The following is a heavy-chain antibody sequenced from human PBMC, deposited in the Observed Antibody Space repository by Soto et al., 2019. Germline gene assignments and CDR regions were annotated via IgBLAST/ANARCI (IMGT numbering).Heavy chain of an antibody. J-gene: IGHJ6*01. CDR2: IWYDGSKK. D-gene: IGHD6-13*01. CDR3: VRHLEQQQLGFGMDV. CDR1: GFTFSNYG. Sequence: SLILSCAASGFTFSNYGMHWVRQAPGKGPEWVAVIWYDGSKKYYADSVKGRFAISRDNSKNKLYLQMNSLRAEDTAVYYCVRHLEQQQLGFGMDVWGQGSPVTVSS. V-gene: IGHV3-33*01.